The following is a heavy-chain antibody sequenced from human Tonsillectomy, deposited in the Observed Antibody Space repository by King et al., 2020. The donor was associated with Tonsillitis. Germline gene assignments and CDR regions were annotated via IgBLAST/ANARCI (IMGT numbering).Heavy chain of an antibody. CDR1: GFTFNYYA. D-gene: IGHD5-24*01. Sequence: HVQLVESGGGVVQPGGSLRLSCAASGFTFNYYALHWVRQAPGKGLEWVAFIRHDGSNKYYADSVNGRFTISRDNSKNTLHLQMNSLRVEDTAVYYCANPPSGDGYNYLDNWGQGTLVTVSS. J-gene: IGHJ4*02. V-gene: IGHV3-30*02. CDR3: ANPPSGDGYNYLDN. CDR2: IRHDGSNK.